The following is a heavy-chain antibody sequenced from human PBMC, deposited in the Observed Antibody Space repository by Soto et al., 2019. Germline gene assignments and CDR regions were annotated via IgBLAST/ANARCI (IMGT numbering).Heavy chain of an antibody. D-gene: IGHD6-6*01. V-gene: IGHV5-10-1*01. Sequence: GESLKISCQGSGYSFTNYWISWVRQMPGKVLEWMGRIDPSDSYTNYSPSFQGHVTFSADKSITTAYLQWSSLKASDTAMYYCARRSESSTSSLYYYGLDAWGQGXTVTVSS. CDR2: IDPSDSYT. J-gene: IGHJ6*02. CDR1: GYSFTNYW. CDR3: ARRSESSTSSLYYYGLDA.